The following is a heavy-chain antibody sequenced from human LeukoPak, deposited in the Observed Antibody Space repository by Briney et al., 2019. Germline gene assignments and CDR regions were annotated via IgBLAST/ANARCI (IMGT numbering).Heavy chain of an antibody. V-gene: IGHV4-34*01. D-gene: IGHD5-18*01. CDR3: ARGSLGGYSYDY. J-gene: IGHJ4*02. Sequence: SETLSLNCAVYGGSFSGYYWSWIRQPPGKGLEWIGEINHSGSTNYNPSLKSRVTISVDTSKNQFSLKLSSVTAADTAVYYCARGSLGGYSYDYWGQGTLVTVSS. CDR1: GGSFSGYY. CDR2: INHSGST.